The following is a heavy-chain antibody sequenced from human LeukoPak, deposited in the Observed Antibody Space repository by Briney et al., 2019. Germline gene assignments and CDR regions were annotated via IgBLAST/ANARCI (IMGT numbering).Heavy chain of an antibody. CDR1: GYTFTDYA. D-gene: IGHD3-10*01. Sequence: GASVKVSCKASGYTFTDYALHWLRQAPGQRLEWMGWISPDNGNTRYSQKFQGRVTITRDTSASTAYMELSSLRSEDTAMYYCAIRGVTACLDPWGQGTPVTVSS. CDR3: AIRGVTACLDP. CDR2: ISPDNGNT. J-gene: IGHJ5*02. V-gene: IGHV1-3*01.